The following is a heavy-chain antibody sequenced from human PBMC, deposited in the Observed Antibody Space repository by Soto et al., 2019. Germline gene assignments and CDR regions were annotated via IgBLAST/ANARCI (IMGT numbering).Heavy chain of an antibody. Sequence: QVQLQESGPGLVKPSGTLSLTCAVSSGSIFSSNWWSWVRQPPGMGLEWIGETRNSGGANYNPSLKSRVTISVDKSTNQFFLNLNSVTAADTAVYYCASHLTMTGTRGFDHWGLGTLVTVSS. CDR3: ASHLTMTGTRGFDH. D-gene: IGHD3-9*01. V-gene: IGHV4-4*02. J-gene: IGHJ4*02. CDR1: SGSIFSSNW. CDR2: TRNSGGA.